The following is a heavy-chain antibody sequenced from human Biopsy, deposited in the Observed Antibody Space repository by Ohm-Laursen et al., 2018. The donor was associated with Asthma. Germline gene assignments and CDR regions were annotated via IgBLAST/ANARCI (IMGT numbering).Heavy chain of an antibody. CDR2: ISGSGGST. CDR3: ATFPYGDYLPLDY. J-gene: IGHJ4*02. D-gene: IGHD4-17*01. CDR1: GFTFSSYA. Sequence: SLRLSCAASGFTFSSYAMSWVRHAPGKGLEWVSAISGSGGSTYYADSVKGRFTISRDNSKNTLYLQMNSLRAEDTAVYYCATFPYGDYLPLDYWGQGTLVTVSS. V-gene: IGHV3-23*01.